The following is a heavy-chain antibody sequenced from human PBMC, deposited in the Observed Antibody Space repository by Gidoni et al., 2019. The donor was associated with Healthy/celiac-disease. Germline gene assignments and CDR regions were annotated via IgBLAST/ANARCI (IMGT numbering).Heavy chain of an antibody. CDR1: GFTFSNAW. J-gene: IGHJ4*02. CDR3: TTELWDYYSSGWYPEGWWVDY. CDR2: IKSKTDGGTT. V-gene: IGHV3-15*01. Sequence: EVQLVESGGGLVKPGGSLRLSCAASGFTFSNAWMSWVRQAPGKGLEWVGRIKSKTDGGTTDYAAPVKGRFTISRDDSKNTLYLQMNSLKTEDTAVYYCTTELWDYYSSGWYPEGWWVDYWGQGTLVTVSS. D-gene: IGHD6-19*01.